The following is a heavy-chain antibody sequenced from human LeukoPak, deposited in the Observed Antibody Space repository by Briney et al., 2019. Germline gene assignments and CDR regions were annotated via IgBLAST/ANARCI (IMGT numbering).Heavy chain of an antibody. CDR1: GFTFSSYA. CDR2: ISYDGSNK. V-gene: IGHV3-30*04. J-gene: IGHJ4*02. D-gene: IGHD2-2*01. CDR3: ARDLQDIVVVPAADY. Sequence: GGSLRLSCAASGFTFSSYAMHWVRQAPGKGLVWVAVISYDGSNKYYADSVKGRFTISRDNSKNTLYLQMNSLRAEDTAVYYCARDLQDIVVVPAADYWGQGTLVTVSS.